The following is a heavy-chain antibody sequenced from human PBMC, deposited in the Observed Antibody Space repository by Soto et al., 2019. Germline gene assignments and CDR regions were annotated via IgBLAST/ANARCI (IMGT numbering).Heavy chain of an antibody. Sequence: SETLSLTCAVDGGSCSDYNWSWIRQPPGKGLEWIGEINHSGIANYNPSLKSRVVASVDSSKNQLFLNLRSVTAADTAVYYCAVTATHNSFDPWGQGTLVTVSS. D-gene: IGHD2-21*02. CDR1: GGSCSDYN. CDR3: AVTATHNSFDP. CDR2: INHSGIA. J-gene: IGHJ5*02. V-gene: IGHV4-34*01.